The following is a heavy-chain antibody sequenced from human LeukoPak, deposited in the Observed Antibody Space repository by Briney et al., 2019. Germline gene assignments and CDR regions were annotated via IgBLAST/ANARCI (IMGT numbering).Heavy chain of an antibody. CDR1: GFTFSSYW. D-gene: IGHD3-3*01. J-gene: IGHJ4*02. CDR2: IKQDGSEK. Sequence: PGGSLRLSCAASGFTFSSYWMSWVRQAPGKGLEWVANIKQDGSEKNYVDSVKGRFTISRDNAKNSLYLQMNSLRAEDTAVYYCARGYHDFWSGTFGYWGQGTLVTVSS. CDR3: ARGYHDFWSGTFGY. V-gene: IGHV3-7*01.